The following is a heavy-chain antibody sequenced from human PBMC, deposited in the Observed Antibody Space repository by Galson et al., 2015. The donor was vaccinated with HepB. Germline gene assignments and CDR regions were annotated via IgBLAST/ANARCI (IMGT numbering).Heavy chain of an antibody. CDR3: TRAEISMIVEGLAFDI. Sequence: SLRLSCAAAGFTFGDYAMSWFRQAPGKGLEWIGFIRSKVYGGTTEYAASVRGRFTISRDDSKSIAYLQMNSLKAEDTAVYYCTRAEISMIVEGLAFDIWGQGTMVTVSS. D-gene: IGHD3-22*01. J-gene: IGHJ3*02. CDR2: IRSKVYGGTT. CDR1: GFTFGDYA. V-gene: IGHV3-49*03.